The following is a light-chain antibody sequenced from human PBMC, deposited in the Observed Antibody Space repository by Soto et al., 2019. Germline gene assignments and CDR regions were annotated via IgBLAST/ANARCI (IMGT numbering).Light chain of an antibody. V-gene: IGKV1-39*01. CDR3: QQSYSTPLT. CDR1: QSISSY. J-gene: IGKJ4*01. CDR2: GAS. Sequence: DIQMTQSPSSLSASVGDRVTITCRASQSISSYLNLYQQKPGKAPKLLIYGASSLQGGVPSRFSGSRSGTDFTLTISSLRPEDFATYYCQQSYSTPLTFGGGTKVDIK.